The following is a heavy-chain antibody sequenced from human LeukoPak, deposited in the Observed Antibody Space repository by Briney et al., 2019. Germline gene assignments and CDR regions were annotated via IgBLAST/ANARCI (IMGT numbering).Heavy chain of an antibody. CDR1: GFTFSRYT. Sequence: GGSLRLSCAASGFTFSRYTMNWVRQAPGKGLEWVSSISGSSTYIYYADSVKGRFTISRDNAKNSLFLQMNSLRAEDTAVYYCARDLWELLLSGTGDASDIWGQGTMVTVSS. CDR3: ARDLWELLLSGTGDASDI. D-gene: IGHD1-26*01. V-gene: IGHV3-21*01. CDR2: ISGSSTYI. J-gene: IGHJ3*02.